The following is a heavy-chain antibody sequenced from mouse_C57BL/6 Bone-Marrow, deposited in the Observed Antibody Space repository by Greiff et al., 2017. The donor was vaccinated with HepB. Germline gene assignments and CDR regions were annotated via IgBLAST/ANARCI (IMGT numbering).Heavy chain of an antibody. V-gene: IGHV1-59*01. J-gene: IGHJ3*01. Sequence: QVQLQQPGAELVRPGTSVKLSCKASGYTFTSYWMHWVKQRLGQGLEWIGVIDPSDSYTNYNQKFKGKATLTVDTSSSTAYMQLSSLTSEDSAVYYCARSRDYDGRFAYWGQGTLVTVSA. CDR1: GYTFTSYW. D-gene: IGHD2-4*01. CDR2: IDPSDSYT. CDR3: ARSRDYDGRFAY.